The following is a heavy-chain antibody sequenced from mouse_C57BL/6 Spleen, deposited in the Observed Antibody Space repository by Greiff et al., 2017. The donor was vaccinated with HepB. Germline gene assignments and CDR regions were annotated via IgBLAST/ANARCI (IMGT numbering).Heavy chain of an antibody. Sequence: EVKLVESGGDLVKPGGSLKLSCAASGFTFSSYGMSWVRQTPDKRLEWVATISSGGSYTYYPDSVKGRFTISRDNAKNTLYLQMSSLKSEDTAMYYCARQRGSREDWYFDVWGTGTTVTVSS. CDR1: GFTFSSYG. D-gene: IGHD1-1*01. CDR3: ARQRGSREDWYFDV. CDR2: ISSGGSYT. V-gene: IGHV5-6*01. J-gene: IGHJ1*03.